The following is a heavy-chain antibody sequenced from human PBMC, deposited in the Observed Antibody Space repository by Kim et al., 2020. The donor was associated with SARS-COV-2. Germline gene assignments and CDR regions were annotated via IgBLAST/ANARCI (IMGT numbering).Heavy chain of an antibody. CDR3: ARDWVGPLPESSRRPWRSRWGRFDP. J-gene: IGHJ5*02. Sequence: SETLSLTCTVSGGSISSGGYYWSWIRQHPGKGLEWIGYIYYSGSTYYNPSLKSRVTISVDTSKNQFSLKLSSVTAADTAVYYCARDWVGPLPESSRRPWRSRWGRFDPWGQGTLVTVSS. D-gene: IGHD3-3*01. CDR1: GGSISSGGYY. V-gene: IGHV4-31*03. CDR2: IYYSGST.